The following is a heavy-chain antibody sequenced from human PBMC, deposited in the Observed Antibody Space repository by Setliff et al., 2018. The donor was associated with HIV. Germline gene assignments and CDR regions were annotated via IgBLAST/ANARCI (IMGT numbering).Heavy chain of an antibody. CDR2: IYYRGST. Sequence: PSETLSLTCTVSGGSISSSSYYWGWIRQPPGKGLQWIGSIYYRGSTYYNPSPKSRVTISVDTSKNQFSLKLRSVTAADTALYYCARGRYRSRWYASDHYYIDVWGKGTAVTAP. V-gene: IGHV4-39*01. CDR3: ARGRYRSRWYASDHYYIDV. CDR1: GGSISSSSYY. J-gene: IGHJ6*03. D-gene: IGHD6-13*01.